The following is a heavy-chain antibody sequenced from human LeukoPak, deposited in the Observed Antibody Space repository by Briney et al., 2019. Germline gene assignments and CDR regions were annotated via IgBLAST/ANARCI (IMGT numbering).Heavy chain of an antibody. CDR2: INHSGST. D-gene: IGHD3-10*01. CDR3: AREGRYYYGLHYYYYMDV. V-gene: IGHV4-34*01. J-gene: IGHJ6*03. CDR1: GGSFSGYY. Sequence: SETLSLTCAVYGGSFSGYYWSWIRQPPGKGLEWIGEINHSGSTNYNPSLKSRVTISVDTSKNQFSLKLSSVTAADTAVYYCAREGRYYYGLHYYYYMDVWSKGTTVTVSS.